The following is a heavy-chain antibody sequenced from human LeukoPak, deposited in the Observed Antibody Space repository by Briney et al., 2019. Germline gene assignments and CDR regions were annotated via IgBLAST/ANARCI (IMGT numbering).Heavy chain of an antibody. V-gene: IGHV4-59*01. CDR3: AREGSQHYYGTGSYQNAFDI. Sequence: SETLSLTCTVSGGSISSYYWSWIRQPPGKGLEWIGYIYYSGSTNYNPSLKSRVTISVDTSKNQFSLKLSSVTAADTAVYYCAREGSQHYYGTGSYQNAFDIWGQGTMVTVSS. J-gene: IGHJ3*02. CDR2: IYYSGST. CDR1: GGSISSYY. D-gene: IGHD3-10*01.